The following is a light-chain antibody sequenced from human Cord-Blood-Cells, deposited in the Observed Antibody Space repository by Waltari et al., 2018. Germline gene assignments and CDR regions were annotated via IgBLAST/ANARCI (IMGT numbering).Light chain of an antibody. V-gene: IGKV1-39*01. Sequence: DIQMTQSPSSLSASVGDRVTITCRASQSISSYLNWYQQKPGKAPKLLIYAASILQRGVPSRFSVSGSGTDFTLTISSLQPEDFATYYCQQSYSTPYTFGQGTKLEIK. CDR2: AAS. J-gene: IGKJ2*01. CDR3: QQSYSTPYT. CDR1: QSISSY.